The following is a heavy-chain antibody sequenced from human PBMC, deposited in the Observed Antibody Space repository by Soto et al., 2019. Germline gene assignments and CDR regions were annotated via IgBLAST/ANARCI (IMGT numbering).Heavy chain of an antibody. CDR2: ISHDGTNK. D-gene: IGHD1-26*01. V-gene: IGHV3-30*18. J-gene: IGHJ4*02. CDR3: AKTPWEKYYSSWFDC. CDR1: GFTFNSYG. Sequence: QVQLVESGGGVVQPGRSLRLSCAASGFTFNSYGMHWVRQAPGKGLEWVASISHDGTNKYYVDSVKGRFTISRDNSKSKRYLQMNSLRAEDTAVYYCAKTPWEKYYSSWFDCWGQGTLVTVSS.